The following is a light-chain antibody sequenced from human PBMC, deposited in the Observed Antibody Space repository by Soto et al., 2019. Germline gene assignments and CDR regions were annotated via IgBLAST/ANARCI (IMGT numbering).Light chain of an antibody. J-gene: IGKJ5*01. CDR2: AAS. CDR1: QSISSY. CDR3: QQSYGTPIT. Sequence: DIPMTQSPSSLSASVGDRVTITCRASQSISSYLNWYQQKPGKAPKLLIYAASSLQSGVPSRFSGSGSGTDFTLTISSLQPEDFATYYCQQSYGTPITFGQGTRLEIK. V-gene: IGKV1-39*01.